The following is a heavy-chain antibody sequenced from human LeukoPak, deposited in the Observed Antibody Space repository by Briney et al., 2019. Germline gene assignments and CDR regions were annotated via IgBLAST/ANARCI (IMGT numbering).Heavy chain of an antibody. CDR2: IGGGGTL. Sequence: GGSLRLSCAASGFTVSSYAMGWVRQAPGKGLEWVSAIGGGGTLYYADSVKGRFSISRDISKNTRLLQMNSLRAEDTAVYYCARRRYDWGGDFANWGQGTLVTVSS. V-gene: IGHV3-23*01. D-gene: IGHD3-16*01. CDR3: ARRRYDWGGDFAN. J-gene: IGHJ4*02. CDR1: GFTVSSYA.